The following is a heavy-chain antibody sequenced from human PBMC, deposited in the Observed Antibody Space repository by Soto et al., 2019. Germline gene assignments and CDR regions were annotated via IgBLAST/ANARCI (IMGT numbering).Heavy chain of an antibody. D-gene: IGHD4-17*01. CDR1: GFTFSSYS. Sequence: GESLRLSCAASGFTFSSYSMNWVRQAPGKGLEGVSSISSSSSYIYYADSVKGRFTISRDNAKNSLYLQMNSLRAEDTAVYYCARSARGGDTYYYYYSGMDVWGQGTTVTVSS. CDR2: ISSSSSYI. CDR3: ARSARGGDTYYYYYSGMDV. J-gene: IGHJ6*02. V-gene: IGHV3-21*01.